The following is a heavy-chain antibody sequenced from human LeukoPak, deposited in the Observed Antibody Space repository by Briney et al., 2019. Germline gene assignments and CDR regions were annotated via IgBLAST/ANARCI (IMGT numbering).Heavy chain of an antibody. J-gene: IGHJ4*02. Sequence: GGSLRLSCAASGFTFSSYAMHWVRQAPGKGLEGVAVIWYDGSNKNYVDSVKGRFTISRDNSKNTLYLQMNSLRDEDTAVYYCARVAMSDSSGYCDYWGQGTLVTVSS. D-gene: IGHD3-22*01. CDR2: IWYDGSNK. V-gene: IGHV3-33*01. CDR3: ARVAMSDSSGYCDY. CDR1: GFTFSSYA.